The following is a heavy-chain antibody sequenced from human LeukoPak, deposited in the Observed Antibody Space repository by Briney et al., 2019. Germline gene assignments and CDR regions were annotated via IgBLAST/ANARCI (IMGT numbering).Heavy chain of an antibody. D-gene: IGHD3-10*01. CDR2: IGGSGDFT. J-gene: IGHJ4*02. CDR3: AKADRGWGVITKD. V-gene: IGHV3-23*01. Sequence: PGGSLRLSCAASGFTFSTYAMSWVRQAPGKGLEWVSAIGGSGDFTSYAEYVRGRFTISRDNSKKTLYLQMNSLRAEDTAVYYCAKADRGWGVITKDWGQGTLVTVSS. CDR1: GFTFSTYA.